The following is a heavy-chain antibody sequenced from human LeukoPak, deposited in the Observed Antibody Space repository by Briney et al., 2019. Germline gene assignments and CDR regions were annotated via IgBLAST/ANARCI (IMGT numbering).Heavy chain of an antibody. CDR3: ASQGTYYDFWSGYLAYYYYMDV. CDR2: ISSSSSTI. V-gene: IGHV3-48*01. D-gene: IGHD3-3*01. Sequence: GGSLRLSCAASGFTFSSHSMNWVRQAPGKGLEWVSYISSSSSTIYYADSVKGRFTISRDNAKNSLYLQMNSLRAEDTAVYYCASQGTYYDFWSGYLAYYYYMDVWGKGTTVTVSS. J-gene: IGHJ6*03. CDR1: GFTFSSHS.